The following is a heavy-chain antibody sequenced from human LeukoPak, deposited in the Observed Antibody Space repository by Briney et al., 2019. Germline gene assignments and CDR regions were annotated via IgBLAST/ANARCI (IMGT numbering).Heavy chain of an antibody. J-gene: IGHJ4*02. D-gene: IGHD5-18*01. CDR3: ARTRNPGQLWLPYFDY. CDR2: INPIFGTA. Sequence: GASVKVSCKASGGTFSSYAISWVRQAPGQGLEWMGGINPIFGTANYAQKFQGRVTITADESTSTAYMELSSLRSEDAAVYYCARTRNPGQLWLPYFDYWGQGTLVTVSS. V-gene: IGHV1-69*13. CDR1: GGTFSSYA.